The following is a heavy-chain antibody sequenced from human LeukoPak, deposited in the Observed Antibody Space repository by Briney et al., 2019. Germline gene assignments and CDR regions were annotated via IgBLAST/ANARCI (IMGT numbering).Heavy chain of an antibody. V-gene: IGHV1-46*01. Sequence: ASVKVSCKASGYTFTSYYMHWVRQAPGQGLEWMGIINPSGGSTSYAQKFQGRATMTRDTSTSTAYMELSSLRSEDTAVYYCARGWNYYGSGSYLYYFDYWGQGTLVTVSS. J-gene: IGHJ4*02. CDR1: GYTFTSYY. CDR2: INPSGGST. CDR3: ARGWNYYGSGSYLYYFDY. D-gene: IGHD3-10*01.